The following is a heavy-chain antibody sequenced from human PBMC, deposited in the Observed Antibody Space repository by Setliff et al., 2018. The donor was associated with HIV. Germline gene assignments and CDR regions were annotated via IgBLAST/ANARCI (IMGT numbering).Heavy chain of an antibody. D-gene: IGHD5-12*01. V-gene: IGHV1-3*01. J-gene: IGHJ4*02. Sequence: ASVKVSCKASGYSFSNYAMHWVRQAPGQSLEWMGWINAGNGNTKYSRKFQGRVTITRDTSASTAYMELSSLRSEDTAVYYCARDQALEMATKWGQGTLVTVSS. CDR3: ARDQALEMATK. CDR1: GYSFSNYA. CDR2: INAGNGNT.